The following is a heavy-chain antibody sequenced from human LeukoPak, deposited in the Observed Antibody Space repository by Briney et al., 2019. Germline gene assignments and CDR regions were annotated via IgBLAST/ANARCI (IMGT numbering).Heavy chain of an antibody. D-gene: IGHD6-19*01. CDR2: INPNSGGT. CDR1: GYTFTGYY. Sequence: GASVKVSCKASGYTFTGYYMHWVRQAPGQGLEWMGWINPNSGGTNYAQKFRGRVTMTRDTSISTAYMELSRLRSDDTAVCYCARELRAAVAGIDYWGQGTLVTVSS. V-gene: IGHV1-2*02. J-gene: IGHJ4*02. CDR3: ARELRAAVAGIDY.